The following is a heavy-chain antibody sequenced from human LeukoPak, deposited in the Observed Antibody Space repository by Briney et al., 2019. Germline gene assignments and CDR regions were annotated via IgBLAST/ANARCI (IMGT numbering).Heavy chain of an antibody. D-gene: IGHD6-25*01. CDR3: ARGSGWFVY. J-gene: IGHJ5*01. V-gene: IGHV4-59*02. CDR2: IYYSGST. CDR1: GGSVDNYY. Sequence: SETLSLTCTVSGGSVDNYYWSWVRQPPGKGLEWIGYIYYSGSTNYHPSLKSRVTISVDTSKKQFSLKMSSVTAADTAVYYCARGSGWFVYWGQGTLVTVSS.